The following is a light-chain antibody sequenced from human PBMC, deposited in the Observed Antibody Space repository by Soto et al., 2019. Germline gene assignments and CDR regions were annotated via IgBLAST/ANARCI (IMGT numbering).Light chain of an antibody. J-gene: IGKJ4*01. CDR1: QSVSTN. Sequence: EIVLTQSPATLTLSPGERATLSCRASQSVSTNLAWYQQRPGQAPRLLIYDASNRATGIPARFSGSGSGTDFTLTISSLEPEDFAVYYCQQRHNWPPLTFGGGTKVEIK. CDR3: QQRHNWPPLT. V-gene: IGKV3-11*01. CDR2: DAS.